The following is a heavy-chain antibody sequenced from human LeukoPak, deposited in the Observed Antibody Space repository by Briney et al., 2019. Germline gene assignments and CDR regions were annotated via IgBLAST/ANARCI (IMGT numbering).Heavy chain of an antibody. Sequence: ASVKVSCKASGYTFTGYYMHWVRQAPGQGLEWMGWINPNSGGTNYAQKFQGRVTMTRDTSISTAYMELSRLRSDDTAVYYCARVRRGYSYGRHPYYFDYWGQGTLVTVSS. D-gene: IGHD5-18*01. CDR3: ARVRRGYSYGRHPYYFDY. CDR2: INPNSGGT. V-gene: IGHV1-2*02. J-gene: IGHJ4*02. CDR1: GYTFTGYY.